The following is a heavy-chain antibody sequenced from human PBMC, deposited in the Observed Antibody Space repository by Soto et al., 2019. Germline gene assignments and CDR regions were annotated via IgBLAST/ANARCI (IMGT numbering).Heavy chain of an antibody. D-gene: IGHD3-22*01. Sequence: GGSLRLSCAASGFTFSNAWINWVRQAPGKWLEWVGSVKSKNHVGTSDYAEHVKDRIAISRDDSNNMVYLQMNSLKIEDTAVYYCTTDSYTTIIIVRFDYWGHGSLVTVSS. V-gene: IGHV3-15*07. CDR1: GFTFSNAW. CDR3: TTDSYTTIIIVRFDY. CDR2: VKSKNHVGTS. J-gene: IGHJ4*01.